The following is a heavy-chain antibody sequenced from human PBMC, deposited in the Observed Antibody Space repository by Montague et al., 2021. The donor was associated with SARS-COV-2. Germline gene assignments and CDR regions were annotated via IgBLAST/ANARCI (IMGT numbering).Heavy chain of an antibody. V-gene: IGHV4-4*02. J-gene: IGHJ4*02. Sequence: SLRLSCAASGFTFSNYPMNWVRQAPGKGLEWIGEIYHTGSTNFNLSLRSRVTMSVDKTTQFFPLSMRTVTAADTATYYCSRGGGQRFSAFESWGQGTLVTVSS. CDR3: SRGGGQRFSAFES. CDR1: GFTFSNYP. CDR2: IYHTGST. D-gene: IGHD3-16*01.